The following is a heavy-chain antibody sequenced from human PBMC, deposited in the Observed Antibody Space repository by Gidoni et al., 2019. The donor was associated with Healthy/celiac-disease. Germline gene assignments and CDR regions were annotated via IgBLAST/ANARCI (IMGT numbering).Heavy chain of an antibody. CDR3: ARHHTWDCGGDCSAFDY. V-gene: IGHV4-39*01. D-gene: IGHD2-21*01. J-gene: IGHJ4*02. CDR2: IYYSGST. CDR1: GGSISSRIYY. Sequence: HLQLQESGPGLVKPSETLSLTCTVSGGSISSRIYYWGWIRQPPGKGLEWIGVIYYSGSTYYNPSLKSRVTISVDTSKNQFSLKLSSVTAADTAVYYCARHHTWDCGGDCSAFDYWGQGTLVTVSS.